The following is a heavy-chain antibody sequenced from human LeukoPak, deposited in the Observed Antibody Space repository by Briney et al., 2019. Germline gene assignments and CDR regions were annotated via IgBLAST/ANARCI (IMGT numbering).Heavy chain of an antibody. V-gene: IGHV3-7*01. CDR3: AKSEQWLVVGVFDY. Sequence: GGSLRLSCAASGFTFSSYWMSWIRQAPGKGLEWVANIKQDGSEKYYVDSVKGRFTISRDNAKNSLYLQMNSLRAEDTAVYYCAKSEQWLVVGVFDYWGQGTLVTVSS. CDR1: GFTFSSYW. CDR2: IKQDGSEK. J-gene: IGHJ4*02. D-gene: IGHD6-19*01.